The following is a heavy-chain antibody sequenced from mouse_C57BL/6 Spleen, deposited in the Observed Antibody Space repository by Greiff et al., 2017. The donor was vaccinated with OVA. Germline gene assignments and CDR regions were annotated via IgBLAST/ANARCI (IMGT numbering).Heavy chain of an antibody. CDR3: ARGDGYFDY. J-gene: IGHJ2*01. D-gene: IGHD2-3*01. V-gene: IGHV1-54*01. Sequence: QVQLQQSGAELVRPGTSVKVSCKASGYAFTNYLIEWVKQRPGQGLEWIGVINPGSGGTNYNEKFKGKATLTADKSSSTAYMQLSSLTSEDSAVDFFARGDGYFDYWGQGTTLTVSS. CDR1: GYAFTNYL. CDR2: INPGSGGT.